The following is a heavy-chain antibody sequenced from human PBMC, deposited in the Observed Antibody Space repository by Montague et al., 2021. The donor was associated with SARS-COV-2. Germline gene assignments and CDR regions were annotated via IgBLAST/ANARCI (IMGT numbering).Heavy chain of an antibody. CDR3: AGSSQYFGY. D-gene: IGHD3-10*01. CDR2: INSDGSTT. V-gene: IGHV3-74*01. Sequence: SLRLSCAASGFTFGTSWMHWVRQAPGKGLVWVSRINSDGSTTTYADSVKGRFTISRDNAKNTVYLQMNSLRDEDTAVYYCAGSSQYFGYWGQGTLVTVSS. J-gene: IGHJ4*02. CDR1: GFTFGTSW.